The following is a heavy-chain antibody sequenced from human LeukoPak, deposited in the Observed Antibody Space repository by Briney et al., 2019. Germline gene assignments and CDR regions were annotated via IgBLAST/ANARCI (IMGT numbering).Heavy chain of an antibody. D-gene: IGHD2-15*01. CDR1: GFIASSNY. J-gene: IGHJ4*02. V-gene: IGHV3-53*01. CDR2: IYSGGST. Sequence: GGSVRLSCTASGFIASSNYMSWVRQAPGKGLEWVSLIYSGGSTYYADSVMGRSTISRDKSNNTLYLQMNSLRAEDTAVYYCATGGRSGVAFESWGQGTLVTVSS. CDR3: ATGGRSGVAFES.